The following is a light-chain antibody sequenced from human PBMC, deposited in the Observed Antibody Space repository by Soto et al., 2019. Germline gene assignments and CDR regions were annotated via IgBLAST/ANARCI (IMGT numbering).Light chain of an antibody. CDR3: QSYDSSLSALYV. Sequence: QSVLTQPPSVSGAPGHRVTISCTGSSSNIGAGYDVHWYQQLPGTAPKVLIYGNNNRPSGVPDRFSGSKSDTSASQAITRRQAHDAADYYCQSYDSSLSALYVFGTGTKLTAL. J-gene: IGLJ1*01. CDR1: SSNIGAGYD. V-gene: IGLV1-40*01. CDR2: GNN.